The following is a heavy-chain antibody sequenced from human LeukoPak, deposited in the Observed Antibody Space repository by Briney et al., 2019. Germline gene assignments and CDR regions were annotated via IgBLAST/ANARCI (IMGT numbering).Heavy chain of an antibody. CDR2: ISYDGSNK. CDR3: ARDFDYYDSSGYVDY. CDR1: GFTFSSYA. Sequence: GGSLRLSCAASGFTFSSYAMHWVRQAPGKGLEWVAVISYDGSNKYYADSVKGRFTISRDNSKNTLYLQMNSLRAEDTAVYYCARDFDYYDSSGYVDYWGQGTLLTVSS. V-gene: IGHV3-30-3*01. J-gene: IGHJ4*02. D-gene: IGHD3-22*01.